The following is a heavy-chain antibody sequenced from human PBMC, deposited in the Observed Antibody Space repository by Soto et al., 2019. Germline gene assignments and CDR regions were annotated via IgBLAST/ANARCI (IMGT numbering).Heavy chain of an antibody. Sequence: EVQLLESGGGLVQPGGSLRLSCAASGFTFSSYAMSWVRQAPGKGLEWVSALSGSGGSTYYADSVKGRFTISRDNSKNTLYLQTNSLRAEDTAVYYCAKDRLRFLEWLSDHDAFDIWGQGTMVTVSS. J-gene: IGHJ3*02. CDR1: GFTFSSYA. CDR2: LSGSGGST. D-gene: IGHD3-3*01. CDR3: AKDRLRFLEWLSDHDAFDI. V-gene: IGHV3-23*01.